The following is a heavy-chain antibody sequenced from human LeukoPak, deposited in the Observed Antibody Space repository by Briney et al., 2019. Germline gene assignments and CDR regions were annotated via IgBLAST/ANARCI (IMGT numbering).Heavy chain of an antibody. J-gene: IGHJ3*02. CDR2: ISVYNGDT. CDR3: ARHRDSSGYFWFYAFDI. CDR1: GCSFSTFG. V-gene: IGHV1-18*01. Sequence: ASVKVSCKPSGCSFSTFGISWVRQAPAQGLEWMGWISVYNGDTKYAQTVQGRVTMSTDTCKSTDYMELRRLRFDDTAVYYCARHRDSSGYFWFYAFDIWGQGTMVTVSS. D-gene: IGHD3-22*01.